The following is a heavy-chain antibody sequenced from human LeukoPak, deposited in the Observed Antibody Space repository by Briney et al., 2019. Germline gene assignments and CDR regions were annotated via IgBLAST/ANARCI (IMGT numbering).Heavy chain of an antibody. V-gene: IGHV4-4*07. D-gene: IGHD4-23*01. CDR1: GFTVRDYV. CDR2: IYTSGST. Sequence: GSLRLSCAASGFTVRDYVMTWIRQPAGKGLEWIGRIYTSGSTNYNPSLKSRVTMSVDTSKNQVSLKLSSVTAADTAVYYCARATNSIWSYYFDYWGQGTLVTVSS. CDR3: ARATNSIWSYYFDY. J-gene: IGHJ4*02.